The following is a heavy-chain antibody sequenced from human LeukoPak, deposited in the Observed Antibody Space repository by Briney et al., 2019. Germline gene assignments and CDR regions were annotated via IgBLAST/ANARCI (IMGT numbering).Heavy chain of an antibody. CDR2: IYYSGGT. CDR1: GGSISSSSYY. Sequence: SETLSLTCTVSGGSISSSSYYWGWIRQPPGKGLEWIGSIYYSGGTYYNPSLKSRVTISVDTSKNQFSLKLSSVTAADTAVYYCARDSSGLNDYWGQGTLVTVSS. J-gene: IGHJ4*02. D-gene: IGHD6-19*01. CDR3: ARDSSGLNDY. V-gene: IGHV4-39*01.